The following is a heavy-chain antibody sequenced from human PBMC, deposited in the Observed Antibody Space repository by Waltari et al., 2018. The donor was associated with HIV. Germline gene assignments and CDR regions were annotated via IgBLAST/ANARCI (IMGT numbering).Heavy chain of an antibody. CDR2: IHQDGSEK. Sequence: EVQLVESGGGLVQPGGSLGLPLAASGFTFRSYWMDRVRQAAGKGLEWVANIHQDGSEKYYVDSVKGRFTISRDNAKNSLFLQMNSLRAEDTAVYYCATTPYYRNYVWGTFDVWGRGTWVTVSS. D-gene: IGHD1-7*01. V-gene: IGHV3-7*01. CDR1: GFTFRSYW. J-gene: IGHJ3*01. CDR3: ATTPYYRNYVWGTFDV.